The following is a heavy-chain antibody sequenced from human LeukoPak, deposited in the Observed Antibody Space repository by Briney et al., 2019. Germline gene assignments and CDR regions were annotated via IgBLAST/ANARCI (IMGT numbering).Heavy chain of an antibody. V-gene: IGHV3-23*01. CDR3: ASEKADYYDSSGYLDY. D-gene: IGHD3-22*01. J-gene: IGHJ4*02. Sequence: GGSLRLSCAASGFTFSSYAMSWVRQAPGKGLEWVSAISGSGGSTYYADSVKGRFTISRDNAKNLLYLQMNSLRAEDTAVYYCASEKADYYDSSGYLDYWGQGTLVTVSS. CDR1: GFTFSSYA. CDR2: ISGSGGST.